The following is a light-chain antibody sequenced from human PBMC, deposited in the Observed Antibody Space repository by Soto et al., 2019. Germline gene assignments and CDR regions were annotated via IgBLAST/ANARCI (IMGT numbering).Light chain of an antibody. CDR3: SSYTSSSTVV. V-gene: IGLV2-14*01. J-gene: IGLJ2*01. CDR1: SSDVGGYNY. CDR2: EVS. Sequence: QSALTQPASVSGSPGQSITISCTGTSSDVGGYNYVSWYQQHPGKAPKRMIYEVSNRPSGVSNRFSGSKSGNTASLTISGLQAEDEADYYFSSYTSSSTVVFGGGTKLTVL.